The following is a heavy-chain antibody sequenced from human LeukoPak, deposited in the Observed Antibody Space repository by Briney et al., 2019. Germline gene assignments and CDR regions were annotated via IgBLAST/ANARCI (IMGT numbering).Heavy chain of an antibody. V-gene: IGHV3-21*01. CDR3: ARDGIRDYGDFSY. CDR1: GFTFSSYS. D-gene: IGHD4-17*01. Sequence: GGSLRLSCAASGFTFSSYSMNWVRQTPGKGLEWVSSISSSSSYIYYADSVKGRFTISRDNAKNSLYLQMNSLRAEDTAVYYCARDGIRDYGDFSYWGQGTLVTVSS. J-gene: IGHJ4*02. CDR2: ISSSSSYI.